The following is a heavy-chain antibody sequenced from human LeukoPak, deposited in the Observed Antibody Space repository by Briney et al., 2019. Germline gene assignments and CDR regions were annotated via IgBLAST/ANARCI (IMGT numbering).Heavy chain of an antibody. J-gene: IGHJ4*02. CDR2: IWYDGSNK. D-gene: IGHD1-26*01. Sequence: PGGSLRLSCATSGFTFSSYGMHWLRQAPGKGLEWVAVIWYDGSNKYYADSVKGRFTISRDNSKNTLYLQMNSLRAEDTAVYYCARGSGSYYPRSDYWGQGTLVTVSS. CDR3: ARGSGSYYPRSDY. V-gene: IGHV3-33*01. CDR1: GFTFSSYG.